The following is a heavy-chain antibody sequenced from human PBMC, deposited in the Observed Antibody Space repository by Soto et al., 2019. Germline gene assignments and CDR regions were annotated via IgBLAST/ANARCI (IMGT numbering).Heavy chain of an antibody. J-gene: IGHJ3*02. CDR2: IKQDGSEK. D-gene: IGHD2-2*01. CDR1: GFTFSSYW. CDR3: AREAYCSSTSCYSFGVAFDI. V-gene: IGHV3-7*01. Sequence: GGSLRLSCAASGFTFSSYWMSWVRQAPGKGLEWVANIKQDGSEKYYVDSVKGRFTISRDNAKNSLYLQMNSLRAEDTAVYYCAREAYCSSTSCYSFGVAFDIWGQGTMVTVSS.